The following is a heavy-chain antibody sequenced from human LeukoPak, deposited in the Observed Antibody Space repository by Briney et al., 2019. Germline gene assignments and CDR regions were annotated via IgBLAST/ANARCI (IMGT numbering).Heavy chain of an antibody. CDR3: ARARPYGSGRNWFDP. D-gene: IGHD3-10*01. CDR1: GFTLNTFA. V-gene: IGHV3-30-3*01. Sequence: PGGSLRLSCAASGFTLNTFAMHWVRQAPGRGLEWVAVISYDSSNYYYADSVKGRFTISRDNAKSSLYLQMNSLRAEDTAVYYCARARPYGSGRNWFDPWGQGALVTVSS. J-gene: IGHJ5*02. CDR2: ISYDSSNY.